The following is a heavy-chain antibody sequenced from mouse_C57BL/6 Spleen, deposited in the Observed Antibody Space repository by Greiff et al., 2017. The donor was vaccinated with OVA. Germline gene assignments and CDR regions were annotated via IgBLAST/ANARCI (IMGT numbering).Heavy chain of an antibody. Sequence: EVQRVESGGGLVKPGGSLKLSCAASGFTFSSYAMSWVRQTPEKRLEWVATISDGGSYTYYPDNVKGRFTISRDNAKNNLYLQMSHLKSEDTAMYYCARRIYDGYYEDYWGQGTTLTVSS. CDR2: ISDGGSYT. D-gene: IGHD2-3*01. CDR3: ARRIYDGYYEDY. J-gene: IGHJ2*01. CDR1: GFTFSSYA. V-gene: IGHV5-4*01.